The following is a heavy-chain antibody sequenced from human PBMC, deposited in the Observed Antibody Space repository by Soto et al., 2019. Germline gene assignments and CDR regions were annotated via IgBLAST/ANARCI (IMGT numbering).Heavy chain of an antibody. Sequence: TSEAPSPPWIVSGVSLKRYYWTGIRQPPGKGLEWIGYIFYSGSTNYNPSLKSRVTISVDTSKNQFSLKLSSVMAADTAVYYCARAYYYENDGYYYFDYWGLGTLVTVSA. J-gene: IGHJ4*02. CDR1: GVSLKRYY. V-gene: IGHV4-59*01. D-gene: IGHD3-22*01. CDR2: IFYSGST. CDR3: ARAYYYENDGYYYFDY.